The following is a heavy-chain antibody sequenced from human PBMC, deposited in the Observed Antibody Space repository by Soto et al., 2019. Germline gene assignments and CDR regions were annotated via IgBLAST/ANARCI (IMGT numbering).Heavy chain of an antibody. CDR3: ARGSGYDLPLSLACYYGMDA. J-gene: IGHJ6*02. V-gene: IGHV1-2*02. Sequence: ASVKVSCKASGYTFTGYYMHWVRQAPGQGLEWMGWINPNSGGTNYAQKFQGRVTMTRDTSISTAYMQLSRLRSDDTAVYYCARGSGYDLPLSLACYYGMDAWGQRTAVTVSS. CDR1: GYTFTGYY. CDR2: INPNSGGT. D-gene: IGHD5-12*01.